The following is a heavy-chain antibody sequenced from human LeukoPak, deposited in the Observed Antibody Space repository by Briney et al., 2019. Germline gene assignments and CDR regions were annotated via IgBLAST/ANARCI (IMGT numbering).Heavy chain of an antibody. Sequence: SETLSLTCTVSGGSISNYYWSWIRQPPGKGLEWIGYIYYSGSTNYNPSLKSRVTISVDTSKNQFSLKLSSVTAADTAVYYCARDRSLSLNWFDPWGQGTLVTVSS. J-gene: IGHJ5*02. CDR1: GGSISNYY. V-gene: IGHV4-59*12. CDR2: IYYSGST. CDR3: ARDRSLSLNWFDP.